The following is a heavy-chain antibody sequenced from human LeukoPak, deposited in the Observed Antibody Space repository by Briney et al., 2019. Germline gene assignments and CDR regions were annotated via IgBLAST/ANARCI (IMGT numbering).Heavy chain of an antibody. CDR2: ISGASTTI. D-gene: IGHD4-17*01. CDR3: ARDERDGAASGSWFLVL. CDR1: GFTFSSYA. V-gene: IGHV3-48*02. Sequence: GGSLRLSCSASGFTFSSYAMHWVRQAPGKGPEWLSYISGASTTIYYADSLKGRFTISRDNAEKSLYLQMNSLRDEDTALYYCARDERDGAASGSWFLVLWGRGTLVTVSS. J-gene: IGHJ2*01.